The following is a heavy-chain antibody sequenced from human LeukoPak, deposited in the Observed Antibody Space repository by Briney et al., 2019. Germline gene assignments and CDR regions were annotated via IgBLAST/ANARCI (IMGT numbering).Heavy chain of an antibody. V-gene: IGHV3-23*01. J-gene: IGHJ2*01. CDR1: VFRFDSYA. CDR2: ISGTAGRA. Sequence: PGGSLRLSCAASVFRFDSYAMNWVRQAPGGGLEWVSGISGTAGRAYYADPVKGRFTISTANSKNALYHQMNSLRGDDTAIYFCAKGGFDTAMVTSWYFDVWGRGTPVTVSS. CDR3: AKGGFDTAMVTSWYFDV. D-gene: IGHD5-18*01.